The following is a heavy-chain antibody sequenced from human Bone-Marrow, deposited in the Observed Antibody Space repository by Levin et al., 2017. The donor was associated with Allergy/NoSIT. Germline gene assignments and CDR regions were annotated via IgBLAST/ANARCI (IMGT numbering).Heavy chain of an antibody. CDR3: ARDTAPYYYHSGGYNV. Sequence: GASVKVSCEASGYTFTSYGITWVRQAPGEGLEWMGWISPYDGDTDYAQSLRGRLSMTTDTSTNTASMELRSLRSDDTAVYYCARDTAPYYYHSGGYNVWGQGTLVTVSS. D-gene: IGHD3-16*01. V-gene: IGHV1-18*01. CDR2: ISPYDGDT. J-gene: IGHJ4*02. CDR1: GYTFTSYG.